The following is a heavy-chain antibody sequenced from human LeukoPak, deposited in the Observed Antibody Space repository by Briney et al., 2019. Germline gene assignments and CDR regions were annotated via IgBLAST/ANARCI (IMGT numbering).Heavy chain of an antibody. J-gene: IGHJ6*03. Sequence: SETLSLTCTVSGGSISSSSYYWGWIRQPPGKGLEWIGSIYYSGSTYYNPSLKRRVTISVDTSKNQFSLKLSSVTAADTAVYYCARAAQGYYMDVWGKGTTVTVSS. CDR3: ARAAQGYYMDV. CDR2: IYYSGST. CDR1: GGSISSSSYY. V-gene: IGHV4-39*07.